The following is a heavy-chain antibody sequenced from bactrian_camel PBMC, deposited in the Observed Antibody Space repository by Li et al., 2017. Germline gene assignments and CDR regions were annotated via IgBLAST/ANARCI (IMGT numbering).Heavy chain of an antibody. CDR3: AARSPHTGSWSSVSTYNY. CDR2: IYIRAGNT. D-gene: IGHD6*01. Sequence: VQLVESGGGPVQAGGSLRLSCVASGPTYSTYCMAWFRQAAGKEREEVASIYIRAGNTYYADSVKGRFTISQDTAKNTLYLQMNSLKPEDTAIYYCAARSPHTGSWSSVSTYNYWGQGTQVTVS. CDR1: GPTYSTYC. J-gene: IGHJ4*01. V-gene: IGHV3-2*01.